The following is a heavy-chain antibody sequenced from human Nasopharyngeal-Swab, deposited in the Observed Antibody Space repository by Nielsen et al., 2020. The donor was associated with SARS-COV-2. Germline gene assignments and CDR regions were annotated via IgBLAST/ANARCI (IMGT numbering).Heavy chain of an antibody. J-gene: IGHJ4*02. D-gene: IGHD3-10*02. CDR1: GFTFSSYW. CDR2: IKQDGSEK. CDR3: ARVGRLRSEFDY. V-gene: IGHV3-7*01. Sequence: GESLKISCAASGFTFSSYWMSWVSQAPGKGLEWVANIKQDGSEKYYVDSVKGRFTISRDNAKNSLYLQMNSLRAEDTAVYYCARVGRLRSEFDYWGQGTLVTVSS.